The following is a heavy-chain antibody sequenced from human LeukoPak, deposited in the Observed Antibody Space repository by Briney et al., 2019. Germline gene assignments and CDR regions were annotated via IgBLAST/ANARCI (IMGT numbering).Heavy chain of an antibody. V-gene: IGHV3-23*01. J-gene: IGHJ4*02. D-gene: IGHD2-8*01. CDR1: GFTFSNYA. CDR3: AKSNGLDY. Sequence: GGSLRLSCVASGFTFSNYAMSWVRQAPGKGLEWVSTISGSGDSTYYADSVKGRFTISRDNSKNTLNLQMNSLRVEDTAVYYCAKSNGLDYWGQGTLVTVSS. CDR2: ISGSGDST.